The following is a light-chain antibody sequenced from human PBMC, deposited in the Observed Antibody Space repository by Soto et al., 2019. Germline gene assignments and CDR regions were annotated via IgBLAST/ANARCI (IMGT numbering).Light chain of an antibody. V-gene: IGKV3-20*01. J-gene: IGKJ2*01. CDR1: QSVSSNY. CDR2: GAS. CDR3: QHYSSSSMYT. Sequence: EIVLTQSPGTLSLSPGERATLSCRASQSVSSNYLTWYQQKPGQAPRLLIYGASSRATGVPDRFSGSGSGTDFTLTISRLEPEDFAVYYCQHYSSSSMYTFGRGPSWRSN.